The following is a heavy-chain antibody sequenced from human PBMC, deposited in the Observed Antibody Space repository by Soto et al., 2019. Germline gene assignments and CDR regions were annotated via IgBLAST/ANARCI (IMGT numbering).Heavy chain of an antibody. CDR3: ARDRGVGATTDY. CDR1: GGSISSGDYC. J-gene: IGHJ4*01. Sequence: SETLSFTCTVSGGSISSGDYCWSWIRQPPGKGLEWIGYICYSGSTYYNPSLKSRVTISADTSKNQFSLKLTSVTAADTAVYYCARDRGVGATTDYWGHGTLVTVSS. V-gene: IGHV4-30-4*01. D-gene: IGHD1-26*01. CDR2: ICYSGST.